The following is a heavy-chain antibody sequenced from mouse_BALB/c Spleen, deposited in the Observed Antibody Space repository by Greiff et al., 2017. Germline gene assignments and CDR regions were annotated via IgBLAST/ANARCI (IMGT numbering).Heavy chain of an antibody. J-gene: IGHJ2*01. V-gene: IGHV14-3*02. D-gene: IGHD1-1*01. CDR3: AHYYGSSPLDY. CDR1: GFNIKDTY. Sequence: DVQLQESGAELVKPGASVKLSCTASGFNIKDTYMHWVKQRPEQGLEWIGRIDPANGNTKYDPKFQGKATITADTSSNTAYLQLSSLTSEDTAVYYCAHYYGSSPLDYWGQGTTLTVSS. CDR2: IDPANGNT.